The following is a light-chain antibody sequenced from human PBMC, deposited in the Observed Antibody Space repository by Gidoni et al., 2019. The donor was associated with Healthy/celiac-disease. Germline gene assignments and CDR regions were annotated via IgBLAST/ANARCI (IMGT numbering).Light chain of an antibody. Sequence: IQFTQSPSSLSASVGDRVTITCRASQGISSYLAWYQQKPGKAPKLLIYAASTLQSRVPSRFSGSGSGTDFTLTISSLQPEDFATYYCQQLNSYPRFTFGPGTKVDIK. CDR1: QGISSY. CDR3: QQLNSYPRFT. J-gene: IGKJ3*01. V-gene: IGKV1-9*01. CDR2: AAS.